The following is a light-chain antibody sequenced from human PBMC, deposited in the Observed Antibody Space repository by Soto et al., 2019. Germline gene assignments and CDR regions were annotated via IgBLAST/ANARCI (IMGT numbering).Light chain of an antibody. CDR1: QSISSY. CDR2: AAS. V-gene: IGKV1-39*01. J-gene: IGKJ4*01. Sequence: DIQMTQSPSSLSASVGDRFTITCRASQSISSYLNWYQQKPGKAPKLLIYAASSLQSGVPSRFSGSGSGTDFTLTISSLQPEDFATYYCQQVNVYPSTFGGGTKVDI. CDR3: QQVNVYPST.